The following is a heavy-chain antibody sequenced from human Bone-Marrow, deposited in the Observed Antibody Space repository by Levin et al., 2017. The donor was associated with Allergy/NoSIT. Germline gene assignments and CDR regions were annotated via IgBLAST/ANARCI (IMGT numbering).Heavy chain of an antibody. Sequence: GESLKISCAASGFTFSVYWIHWVRQAPGKGLEWVSRISRDGNSIGYADSVKGRFTISRDNARNTASLQMNSLRAEDTAVYYCARDPVDGNDFMDGWDKGTTVTVSS. J-gene: IGHJ6*03. V-gene: IGHV3-74*01. CDR2: ISRDGNSI. CDR3: ARDPVDGNDFMDG. CDR1: GFTFSVYW. D-gene: IGHD5-24*01.